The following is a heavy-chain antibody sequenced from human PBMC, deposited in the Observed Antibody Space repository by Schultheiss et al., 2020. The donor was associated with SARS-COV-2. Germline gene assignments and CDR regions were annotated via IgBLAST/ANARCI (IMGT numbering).Heavy chain of an antibody. CDR2: IYYSGST. V-gene: IGHV4-39*02. CDR1: GGSISSSSYY. J-gene: IGHJ6*02. Sequence: SETLSLTCTVSGGSISSSSYYWGWIRQPPGKGLEWIGSIYYSGSTNYNPSLKSRVTMSVDTSKNQFSLKLSSVTAADTAVYYCAKDLLVTDLYYYYGMDVWGRGTTVTVSS. CDR3: AKDLLVTDLYYYYGMDV. D-gene: IGHD2-21*02.